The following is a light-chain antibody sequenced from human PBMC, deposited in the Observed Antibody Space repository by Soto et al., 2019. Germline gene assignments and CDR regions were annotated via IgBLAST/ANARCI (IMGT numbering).Light chain of an antibody. CDR2: DAS. Sequence: EIVLTQSPGTLSLWPLGIASLSFRASQSVSSRYLAWYQQTPGQAPRLLIYDASNRATGIPARFSGSGSGTDFTLTISRLETEDFAVYYCQQCGSSSTFGQGTRLEIK. V-gene: IGKV3-20*01. J-gene: IGKJ5*01. CDR3: QQCGSSST. CDR1: QSVSSRY.